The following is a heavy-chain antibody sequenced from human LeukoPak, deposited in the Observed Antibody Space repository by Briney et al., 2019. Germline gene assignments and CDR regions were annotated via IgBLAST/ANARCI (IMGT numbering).Heavy chain of an antibody. CDR1: GYTFTSYG. CDR2: ISAYNGNT. Sequence: ASVKVSCKASGYTFTSYGISWVRQAPGQGLEWMGWISAYNGNTNYAQKFQGRVTMTRDTSTSTVYMELSSLRSEDTAVYYCARDPYYYDSSGAIWGQGTLVTVSS. V-gene: IGHV1-18*01. J-gene: IGHJ4*02. CDR3: ARDPYYYDSSGAI. D-gene: IGHD3-22*01.